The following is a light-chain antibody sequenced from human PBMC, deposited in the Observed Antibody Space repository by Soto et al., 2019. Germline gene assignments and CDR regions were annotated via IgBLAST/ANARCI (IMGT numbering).Light chain of an antibody. J-gene: IGKJ4*01. Sequence: DIQMTQSPSTLSASVGARVTITCRASQSISSWLAWYQQKPGKAPKLLIYKASSLESGVPSRFSGSGSGTEFTLSISSLQPDDFATYYCQQYNSYPLTFGGGTKVEIK. V-gene: IGKV1-5*03. CDR1: QSISSW. CDR2: KAS. CDR3: QQYNSYPLT.